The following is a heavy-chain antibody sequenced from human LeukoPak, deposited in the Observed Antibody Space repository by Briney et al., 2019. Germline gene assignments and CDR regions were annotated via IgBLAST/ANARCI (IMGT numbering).Heavy chain of an antibody. CDR1: GFTFSNYA. D-gene: IGHD4-17*01. V-gene: IGHV3-30*04. J-gene: IGHJ4*02. CDR3: ARDSYGADY. Sequence: GGSLRLSCAASGFTFSNYAMHWVRQAPDKGLEWVAVISYDGRNKYYADSVKGRFTISRDNSKNMLYVQMNTLRTDDTAVYYCARDSYGADYWGQGTLVTVSS. CDR2: ISYDGRNK.